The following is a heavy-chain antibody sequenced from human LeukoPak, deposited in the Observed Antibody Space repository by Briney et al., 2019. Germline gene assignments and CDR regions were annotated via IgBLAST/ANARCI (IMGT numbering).Heavy chain of an antibody. CDR1: GFTFSSYS. D-gene: IGHD3-3*01. J-gene: IGHJ6*02. CDR2: ISSSSSYI. CDR3: ARDSSDFWSGLYYGMDV. V-gene: IGHV3-21*01. Sequence: GRSLRLSCAASGFTFSSYSMNWVRQAPGKGLEWVSSISSSSSYIYYADSVKGRFTISRDNAKNSLYLQMNSLRAEDTAVYYCARDSSDFWSGLYYGMDVWGQGTTVTVSS.